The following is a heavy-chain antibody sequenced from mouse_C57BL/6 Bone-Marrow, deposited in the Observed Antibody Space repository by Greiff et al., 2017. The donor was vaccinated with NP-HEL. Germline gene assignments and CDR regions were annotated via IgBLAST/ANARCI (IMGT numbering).Heavy chain of an antibody. V-gene: IGHV5-4*01. Sequence: EVQVVESGGGLVKPGGSLKLSCAASGFTFSSYAMSWVRQTPEKRLEWVATISDGGSYTYYPDNVKGRFTISRDNAKNNLYLQMSHLKSEDTAMYYCARRGYYGSSPPWFAYWGQGTLVTVSA. J-gene: IGHJ3*01. D-gene: IGHD1-1*01. CDR3: ARRGYYGSSPPWFAY. CDR1: GFTFSSYA. CDR2: ISDGGSYT.